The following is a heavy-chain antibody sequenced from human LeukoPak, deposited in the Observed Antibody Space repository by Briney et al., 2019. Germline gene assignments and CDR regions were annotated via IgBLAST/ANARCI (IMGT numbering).Heavy chain of an antibody. CDR1: GFTFSSYG. Sequence: GGSLRLSCAASGFTFSSYGMHWVRQAPGKGLEWVAFIRYDGSNKYYADSVKGRFTISRDNSKNTLYLQMNSLRAEDTAVYYCAKGGSRYRNPDYFDYWGQGTLVTVSS. D-gene: IGHD3-16*02. V-gene: IGHV3-30*02. CDR3: AKGGSRYRNPDYFDY. J-gene: IGHJ4*02. CDR2: IRYDGSNK.